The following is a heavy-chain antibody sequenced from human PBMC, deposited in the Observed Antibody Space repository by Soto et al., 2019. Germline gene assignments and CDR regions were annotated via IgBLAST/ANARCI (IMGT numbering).Heavy chain of an antibody. CDR3: ARYRDIVVVPAAIFLDY. D-gene: IGHD2-2*02. CDR2: IYPSGSST. Sequence: QVQLVQSGAEVKKPGASVKVSCKASGYTFTSYYMHWVRQAPGQGLEWMGIIYPSGSSTSYAQKVQGRVTMTSDTTTSTVYMELSSLRSEDTAAYYCARYRDIVVVPAAIFLDYWAQGTLGIVSS. J-gene: IGHJ4*02. V-gene: IGHV1-46*03. CDR1: GYTFTSYY.